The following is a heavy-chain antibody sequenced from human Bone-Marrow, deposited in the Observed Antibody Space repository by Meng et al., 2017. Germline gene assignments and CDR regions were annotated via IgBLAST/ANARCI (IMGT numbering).Heavy chain of an antibody. V-gene: IGHV3-74*01. CDR3: ARFTPFDY. CDR2: INTDGSST. CDR1: GFTFSSDW. Sequence: EVHLVGHGGALVQPGGSLRLSCTAPGFTFSSDWMHWVRQAPGKGPVGVSRINTDGSSTDYADSVKGRFTISRDNAKNTLYLQMNSLSAEDTAMYYCARFTPFDYWGQGTLVTVSS. J-gene: IGHJ4*02.